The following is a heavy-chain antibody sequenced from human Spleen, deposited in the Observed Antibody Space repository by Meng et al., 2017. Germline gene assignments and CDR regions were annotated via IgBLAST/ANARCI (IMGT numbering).Heavy chain of an antibody. CDR1: GYTFTGYY. Sequence: ASVKVSCKASGYTFTGYYMHWVRQAPGQGLEWMGRINPNSGGTNYAQKFQGRVTMTRDTSISTAYMELRSLRSDDTAVYYCARDLDYYGSGSSAGDWFDPWGQGTLVTVSS. V-gene: IGHV1-2*06. CDR2: INPNSGGT. J-gene: IGHJ5*02. CDR3: ARDLDYYGSGSSAGDWFDP. D-gene: IGHD3-10*01.